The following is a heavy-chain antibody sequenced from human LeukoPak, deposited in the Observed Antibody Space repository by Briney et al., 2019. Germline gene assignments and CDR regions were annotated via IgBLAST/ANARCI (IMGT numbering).Heavy chain of an antibody. CDR2: ISSSGSTI. J-gene: IGHJ6*04. D-gene: IGHD3-10*02. CDR1: GFTFSSYE. V-gene: IGHV3-48*03. Sequence: GGSLRLSCAASGFTFSSYEINWVRQALGKGLEGVSYISSSGSTIYYADSVKGRFTISRDNAKNSLYLQMNSLRAEDTAVYYCAELGTTMIGGVWGKGNTVTISS. CDR3: AELGTTMIGGV.